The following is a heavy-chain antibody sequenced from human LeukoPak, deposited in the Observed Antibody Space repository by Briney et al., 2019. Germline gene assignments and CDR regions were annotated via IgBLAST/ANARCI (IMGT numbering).Heavy chain of an antibody. J-gene: IGHJ4*02. CDR1: GFTFSSYA. CDR3: AKDTHDYPDY. CDR2: INQDGGEK. V-gene: IGHV3-7*03. Sequence: QAGGSLRLSCAASGFTFSSYAMSWVRQAPWKGLEWVANINQDGGEKYYVDSVKGRFTISRDNAKNSLYLQMNSLRAEDTAVYYCAKDTHDYPDYWGQGTLVTVSS. D-gene: IGHD4-11*01.